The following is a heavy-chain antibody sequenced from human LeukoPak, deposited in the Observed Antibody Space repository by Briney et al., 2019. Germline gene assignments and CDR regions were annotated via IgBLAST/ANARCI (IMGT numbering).Heavy chain of an antibody. J-gene: IGHJ4*02. CDR1: GGSFSGYY. D-gene: IGHD2-15*01. V-gene: IGHV4-59*10. Sequence: SETLSLTCAVYGGSFSGYYWSWIRQPPGKGLEWIGRIYTSGSTNYNPSLKSRVTISVDTSKNQFSLKLSSVTAADTAVYYCARAPRKEYCSGGSCPVYYFDYWGQGTLVTVSS. CDR3: ARAPRKEYCSGGSCPVYYFDY. CDR2: IYTSGST.